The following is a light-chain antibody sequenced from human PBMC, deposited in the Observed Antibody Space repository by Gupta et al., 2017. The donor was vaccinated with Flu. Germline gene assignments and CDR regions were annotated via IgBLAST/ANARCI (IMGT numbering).Light chain of an antibody. V-gene: IGKV4-1*01. CDR3: QQYYNSPWT. CDR2: WAS. J-gene: IGKJ1*01. CDR1: QSVLTSSNNKNY. Sequence: NCKSSQSVLTSSNNKNYLAWYQQKPGQPPNLLIYWASTRESGVPDRFSGSGSGTDFTLTISSLQAEDVAVYYCQQYYNSPWTFGQGTKVEIK.